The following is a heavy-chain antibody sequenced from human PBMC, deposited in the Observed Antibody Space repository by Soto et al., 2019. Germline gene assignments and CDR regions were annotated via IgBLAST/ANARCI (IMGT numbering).Heavy chain of an antibody. Sequence: EVQLVESGGGLVQPGGSLRLSCAASGFTFSSYSMNWVRQAPGKGLEWVSYISSSSSTIYYADSVKGRFTISRDNAKNSLYLQMNSLRDEDTAVYYCATDGTVPTPGVLDYWGQGTLVTVSS. CDR3: ATDGTVPTPGVLDY. D-gene: IGHD4-4*01. V-gene: IGHV3-48*02. J-gene: IGHJ4*02. CDR1: GFTFSSYS. CDR2: ISSSSSTI.